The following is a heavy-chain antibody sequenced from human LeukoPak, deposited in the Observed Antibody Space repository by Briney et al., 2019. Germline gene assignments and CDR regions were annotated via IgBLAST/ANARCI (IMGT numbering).Heavy chain of an antibody. J-gene: IGHJ5*02. Sequence: ASVKVSCKASGYTFTGYYMHWVRQAPGQGLEWMGWINPNSGGTNYAQKFQGRVTMTRDTSISTAYMELSRLRSDDTAVYYCARGIAVAGRDWFDPWGQGTLLTVSS. CDR3: ARGIAVAGRDWFDP. CDR2: INPNSGGT. V-gene: IGHV1-2*02. D-gene: IGHD6-19*01. CDR1: GYTFTGYY.